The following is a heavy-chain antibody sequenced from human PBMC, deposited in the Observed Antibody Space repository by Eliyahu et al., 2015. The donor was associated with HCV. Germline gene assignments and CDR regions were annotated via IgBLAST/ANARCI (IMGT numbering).Heavy chain of an antibody. CDR2: ISSSSIFI. CDR1: GLTFSDYT. V-gene: IGHV3-48*01. D-gene: IGHD1-7*01. CDR3: ARSLIGTTAAFDV. Sequence: EVQLMESGGGLVQPGGSLRLSCAXSGLTFSDYTMNWIRQAPGKGLEWISNISSSSIFIYYVDSVKGRFTISRDNAKNSLYLQMNSLRTEDTAIYYCARSLIGTTAAFDVWGQGTMVTVSS. J-gene: IGHJ3*01.